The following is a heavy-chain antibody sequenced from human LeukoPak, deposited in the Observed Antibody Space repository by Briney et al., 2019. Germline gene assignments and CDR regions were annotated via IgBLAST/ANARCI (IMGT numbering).Heavy chain of an antibody. CDR3: AKGANYYDSSVW. CDR1: GFTFSSYA. J-gene: IGHJ4*02. V-gene: IGHV3-23*01. D-gene: IGHD3-22*01. CDR2: ISGSGGST. Sequence: GGSLRLSCAASGFTFSSYAMSWVRQAPGKRLEWVSAISGSGGSTYYADSVKGRFTISRDNSKNTLDLQLNSLRAEDPAVYYCAKGANYYDSSVWWGQGTLVTVSS.